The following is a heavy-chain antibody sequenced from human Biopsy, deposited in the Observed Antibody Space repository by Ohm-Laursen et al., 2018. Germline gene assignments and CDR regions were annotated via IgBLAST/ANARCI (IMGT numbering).Heavy chain of an antibody. CDR2: ISETSSHI. CDR3: ARDSRRTAREGGMDV. J-gene: IGHJ6*02. D-gene: IGHD6-6*01. V-gene: IGHV3-21*01. CDR1: GFTFSSYS. Sequence: SQRLSCAASGFTFSSYSMNWVRQAPGKGLEWISYISETSSHIYDADSVKGRFTVARDNAKNSLYLQLNSLRAEDTAVYYCARDSRRTAREGGMDVWGQGTTVTVSS.